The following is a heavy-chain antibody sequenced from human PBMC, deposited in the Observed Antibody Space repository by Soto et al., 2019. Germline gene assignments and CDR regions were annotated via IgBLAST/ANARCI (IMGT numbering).Heavy chain of an antibody. CDR3: AKDRGWGGAFDI. J-gene: IGHJ3*02. CDR1: GFTLSSYA. Sequence: EVQLLESGGGLVQPGGSLRLSCAASGFTLSSYAMSWVRQAPGKGLEWVSAISGSGGSTYYADSVKGRFTISRDNSKNTLYLQMNSLRAEDTAVYYCAKDRGWGGAFDIWGQGTMVTVSS. D-gene: IGHD3-10*01. CDR2: ISGSGGST. V-gene: IGHV3-23*01.